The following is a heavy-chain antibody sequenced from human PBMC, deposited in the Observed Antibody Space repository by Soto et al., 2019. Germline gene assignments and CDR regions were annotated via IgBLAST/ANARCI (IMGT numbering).Heavy chain of an antibody. CDR2: IQHTGNT. CDR1: GASIRSYH. Sequence: QVQLQESGPGLVKPSETLSLTCAVSGASIRSYHWSFLRQPAGKGLEWIGRIQHTGNTNYNPSLKSRVTMSADTSQNKISLKMTSVTAADTAGYFCAKDVSSRRWFDPWGQGVRVIVSS. CDR3: AKDVSSRRWFDP. J-gene: IGHJ5*02. V-gene: IGHV4-4*07. D-gene: IGHD3-16*01.